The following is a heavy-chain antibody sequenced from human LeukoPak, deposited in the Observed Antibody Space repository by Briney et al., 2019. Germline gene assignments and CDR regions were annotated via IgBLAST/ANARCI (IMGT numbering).Heavy chain of an antibody. D-gene: IGHD6-19*01. CDR3: ARGGSSGWSQFDF. CDR2: INSDGSDR. Sequence: GGSLRLSCTASGFTFSSYWMHWVRQAPGKGLEWVSRINSDGSDRKYADSVKGRFTISRDNAKNTLFLQMNSLRAEDTALYYCARGGSSGWSQFDFWGQGILVSVSS. CDR1: GFTFSSYW. V-gene: IGHV3-74*03. J-gene: IGHJ4*02.